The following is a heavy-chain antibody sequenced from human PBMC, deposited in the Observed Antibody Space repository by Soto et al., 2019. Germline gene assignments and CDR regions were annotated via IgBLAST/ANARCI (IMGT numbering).Heavy chain of an antibody. V-gene: IGHV4-30-2*01. Sequence: SETLSLTCAVSGGSIISGGNSWSWLRQPPGKGLQWIGHIYEGGNTYYTPSLESRVAISTDKAKNQFSLRLSSVTAADTAVYYCVRRSPEDAFDIWGQGTMVTVSS. CDR2: IYEGGNT. CDR1: GGSIISGGNS. CDR3: VRRSPEDAFDI. J-gene: IGHJ3*02.